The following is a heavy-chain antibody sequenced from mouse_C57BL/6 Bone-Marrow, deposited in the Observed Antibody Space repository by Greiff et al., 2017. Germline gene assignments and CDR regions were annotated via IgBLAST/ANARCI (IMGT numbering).Heavy chain of an antibody. V-gene: IGHV4-1*01. Sequence: EVQLQESGGGLVQPGGSLKLSCAASGIDFSRSWMSWVRRAPGKGLEWIGEINPDSSTINYAPSLKDKFIISRDNAKNTLYLQMSKVRSEDTALYYCARLVPLYYAMDYWGQGTSVTVSS. D-gene: IGHD1-1*02. J-gene: IGHJ4*01. CDR1: GIDFSRSW. CDR2: INPDSSTI. CDR3: ARLVPLYYAMDY.